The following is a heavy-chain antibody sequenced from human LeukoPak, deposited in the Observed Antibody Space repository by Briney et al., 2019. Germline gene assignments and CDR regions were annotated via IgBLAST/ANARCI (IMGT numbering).Heavy chain of an antibody. Sequence: SVKVSCKASVGSFSSYAISGVREGPGQGVEWRGGIIPIFVTANSAQKFQGRGTITADESTSTAYMELCSLRSEDTAVYYCACWSPGGYYDILTGYYPNWFDPWGQGTLVTVSS. V-gene: IGHV1-69*13. J-gene: IGHJ5*02. D-gene: IGHD3-9*01. CDR1: VGSFSSYA. CDR3: ACWSPGGYYDILTGYYPNWFDP. CDR2: IIPIFVTA.